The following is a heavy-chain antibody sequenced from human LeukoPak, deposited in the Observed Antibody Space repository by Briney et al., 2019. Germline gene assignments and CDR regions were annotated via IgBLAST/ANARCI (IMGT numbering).Heavy chain of an antibody. CDR3: AREGSHEDSSGYSYYYGMDV. J-gene: IGHJ6*02. CDR2: INPNSGGT. D-gene: IGHD3-22*01. V-gene: IGHV1-2*02. Sequence: ASVKVSCKASGYTFTGYYMHWVRQAPGQGLEWMGWINPNSGGTNYAQKFQGRVTMTRDTSISTAYMELSGLRSDDTAVYYCAREGSHEDSSGYSYYYGMDVWGQGTTVTVSS. CDR1: GYTFTGYY.